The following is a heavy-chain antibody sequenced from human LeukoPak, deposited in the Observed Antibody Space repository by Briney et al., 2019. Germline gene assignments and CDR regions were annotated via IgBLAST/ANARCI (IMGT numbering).Heavy chain of an antibody. Sequence: GGSLRLSCAASGFTFSSYSMNWVRQAPGKGLEWVSSITSSTSYVYYGDSVKGRFTISRDDAKNSLYLQMNSLRAEDTAVYYCARVPGYCSSTSCYKAYYYYMDVWGKGTTVTISS. CDR2: ITSSTSYV. V-gene: IGHV3-21*01. CDR3: ARVPGYCSSTSCYKAYYYYMDV. J-gene: IGHJ6*03. D-gene: IGHD2-2*02. CDR1: GFTFSSYS.